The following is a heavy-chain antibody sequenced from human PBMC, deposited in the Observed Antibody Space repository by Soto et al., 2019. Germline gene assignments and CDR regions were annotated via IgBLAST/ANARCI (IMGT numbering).Heavy chain of an antibody. CDR2: ITDSGTGT. CDR1: GFTFSSCV. V-gene: IGHV3-23*01. Sequence: EVHLLESGGGLVHPGESLRLSCGASGFTFSSCVMTWVRQAPGKGLEWVSCITDSGTGTYYADSVKGRFTISRDNSKNTMYQQINNLRAEDTGVYYCAKGLINGRWYAEDWGQGTLVTVSS. J-gene: IGHJ4*02. D-gene: IGHD6-13*01. CDR3: AKGLINGRWYAED.